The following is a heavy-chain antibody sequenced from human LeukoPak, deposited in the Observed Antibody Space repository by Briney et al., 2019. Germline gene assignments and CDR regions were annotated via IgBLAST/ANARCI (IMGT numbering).Heavy chain of an antibody. V-gene: IGHV3-21*01. D-gene: IGHD6-6*01. Sequence: GGSLRLSCAASGFTFSSYTMNWVRQAPGKGLEWVSSISSTSSYIYYADSVKGRFTISTDNAKNSLYLQMSSLRAEDTAVYYCARGSGGQQLIRGYYYMDVWGKGTTVTVSS. CDR2: ISSTSSYI. CDR1: GFTFSSYT. J-gene: IGHJ6*03. CDR3: ARGSGGQQLIRGYYYMDV.